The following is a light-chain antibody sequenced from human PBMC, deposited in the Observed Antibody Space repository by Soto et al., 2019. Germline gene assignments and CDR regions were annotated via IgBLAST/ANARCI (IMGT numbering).Light chain of an antibody. CDR1: SSDVGGYNY. Sequence: QSALTQPASLCGSPGQSITISCTGTSSDVGGYNYVSWYQQHPGKAPKLMIYDVSNRPSGVSNRFSGSKSGNTASLTISGLQAEDEADYYCSSYTSSSTLAFGGGTKLTVL. V-gene: IGLV2-14*01. CDR2: DVS. CDR3: SSYTSSSTLA. J-gene: IGLJ2*01.